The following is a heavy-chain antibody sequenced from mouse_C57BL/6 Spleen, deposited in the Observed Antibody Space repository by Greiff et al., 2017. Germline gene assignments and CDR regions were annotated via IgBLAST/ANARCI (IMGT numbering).Heavy chain of an antibody. V-gene: IGHV1-69*01. CDR1: GYTFTSYW. CDR2: IDPSDSYT. J-gene: IGHJ3*01. CDR3: ARGPSN. Sequence: QVQLQQSGAELVMPGASVKLSCKASGYTFTSYWMHWVKQRPGQGLEWIGEIDPSDSYTNYNQKFKGKSTLTVDKSSSTAYMQLSSLTSEDSAVYYCARGPSNWGQGTLVTVSA.